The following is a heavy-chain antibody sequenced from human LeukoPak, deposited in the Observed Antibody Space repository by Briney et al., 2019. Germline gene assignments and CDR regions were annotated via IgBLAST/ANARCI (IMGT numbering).Heavy chain of an antibody. Sequence: KASETLSLTCTVSGGSISSGDYYWSWIRQPPGKGLEWIGYIYYSGSTYYNPSLKSRVTISVDTSKNQFSLKLSSVTAADTAVYYCARGVRGVPIDYWGQGTLVTVSS. CDR2: IYYSGST. D-gene: IGHD3-10*01. J-gene: IGHJ4*02. V-gene: IGHV4-30-4*01. CDR1: GGSISSGDYY. CDR3: ARGVRGVPIDY.